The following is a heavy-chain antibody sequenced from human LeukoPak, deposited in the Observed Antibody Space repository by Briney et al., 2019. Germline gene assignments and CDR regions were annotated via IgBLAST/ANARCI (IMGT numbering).Heavy chain of an antibody. Sequence: PGGSLRLSCAASGFTFSTYSMNWVRQAPDKELEWVSYITSSSTTIYYADSVKGRFTISRDDAKNSLYLQMNSLRAEDTAVYYCARDRTGIDAFDIWGQGTMVTVSS. CDR2: ITSSSTTI. CDR3: ARDRTGIDAFDI. J-gene: IGHJ3*02. CDR1: GFTFSTYS. V-gene: IGHV3-48*04. D-gene: IGHD2-8*02.